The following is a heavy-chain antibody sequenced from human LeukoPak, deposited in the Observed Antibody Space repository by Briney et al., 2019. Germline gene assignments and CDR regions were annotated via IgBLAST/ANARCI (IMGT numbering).Heavy chain of an antibody. CDR1: GGSISSSSYY. J-gene: IGHJ4*02. CDR2: IFHSGST. V-gene: IGHV4-39*01. Sequence: SETLSLTCTVSGGSISSSSYYWGWIRQPPGKGLEWIGSIFHSGSTYYNPSLKSRVTISVDTSKNQFSLKLSSVTAADTAVYYCAFDSSGSYYFDYWGQGTLVTVSS. D-gene: IGHD3-22*01. CDR3: AFDSSGSYYFDY.